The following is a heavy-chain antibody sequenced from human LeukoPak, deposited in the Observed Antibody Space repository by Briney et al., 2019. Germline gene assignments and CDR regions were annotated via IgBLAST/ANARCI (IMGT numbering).Heavy chain of an antibody. J-gene: IGHJ4*02. CDR1: GFTFSSYS. D-gene: IGHD2-2*01. CDR2: ISSSSSYI. V-gene: IGHV3-21*01. Sequence: PGGSLRLSCAASGFTFSSYSMNWVRQAPGKGLEWVSFISSSSSYIYYADSVKGRFTISRDNAKNSLYLQMNSLRAEDTAVYYCARGRTYCSSTSCEFDYWGQGTLVTVSS. CDR3: ARGRTYCSSTSCEFDY.